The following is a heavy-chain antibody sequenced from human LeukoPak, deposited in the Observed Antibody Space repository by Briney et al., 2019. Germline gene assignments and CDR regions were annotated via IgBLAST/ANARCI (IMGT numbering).Heavy chain of an antibody. Sequence: QSGGSLRLSCAASGFTFSSYAMSWVRQAPGKGLEWVSAISGSGGSTYYADSVKGRFTISRDNSKNTLYLQMNSLRAEDTAVYYCALWEFTMIVVVKEAMAFDIWGQGTMVTVSS. CDR2: ISGSGGST. CDR3: ALWEFTMIVVVKEAMAFDI. V-gene: IGHV3-23*01. D-gene: IGHD3-22*01. CDR1: GFTFSSYA. J-gene: IGHJ3*02.